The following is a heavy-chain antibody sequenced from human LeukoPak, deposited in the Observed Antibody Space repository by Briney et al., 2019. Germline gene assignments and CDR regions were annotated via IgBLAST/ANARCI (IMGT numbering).Heavy chain of an antibody. CDR2: IYSGGST. Sequence: PGGSLRLSCAASGFTVSSNYMSWVRQAPGKGLEWVSVIYSGGSTYYADSVKGRFTISRDNSKNTLYLQMNSLRAEDTAVYYCARDLYYYDSSGYPYYYYGMDVWGQGTTVTVSS. J-gene: IGHJ6*02. CDR3: ARDLYYYDSSGYPYYYYGMDV. CDR1: GFTVSSNY. V-gene: IGHV3-66*01. D-gene: IGHD3-22*01.